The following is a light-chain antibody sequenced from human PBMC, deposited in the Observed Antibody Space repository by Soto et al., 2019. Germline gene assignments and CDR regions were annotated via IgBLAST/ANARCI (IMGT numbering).Light chain of an antibody. CDR1: QSVSSDS. V-gene: IGKV3-20*01. CDR2: RAS. CDR3: QNYANSRWT. J-gene: IGKJ1*01. Sequence: EIVLTQSPGTLSLSPGERATLSCRASQSVSSDSLAWYQQSPGQAPRLLIYRASGRATGIPDRFSGSGSGTDFTLTISRLEPEDFAVYYCQNYANSRWTFGQGTRVEIK.